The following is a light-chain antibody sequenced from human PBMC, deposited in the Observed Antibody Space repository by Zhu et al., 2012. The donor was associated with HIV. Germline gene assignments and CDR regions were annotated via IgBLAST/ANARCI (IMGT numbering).Light chain of an antibody. V-gene: IGKV3-20*01. CDR2: GGS. J-gene: IGKJ1*01. Sequence: IVLTQSPGTLSVSPGERATLSCRASQSVSSSHLAWYQQKPGQGPRLLIYGGSSRATDIPDRFSGSGSGTDFTLTISRLEPEDFALYHCQQYDSSPWTFGQGTKVGNQT. CDR3: QQYDSSPWT. CDR1: QSVSSSH.